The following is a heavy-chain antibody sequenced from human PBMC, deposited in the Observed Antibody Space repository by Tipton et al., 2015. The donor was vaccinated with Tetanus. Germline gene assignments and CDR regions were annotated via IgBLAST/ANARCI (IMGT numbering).Heavy chain of an antibody. V-gene: IGHV3-74*01. J-gene: IGHJ6*02. CDR2: INPDGRRT. CDR1: GFTVSSNY. CDR3: ARRSLTNYGLDV. D-gene: IGHD1-1*01. Sequence: SLRLSCAASGFTVSSNYMSWVRQAPGKGLVWISRINPDGRRTNYADSVKGRFTISRDHAKNTVYLQMNSLRAEDTAVYFCARRSLTNYGLDVWGQGTPVTVSS.